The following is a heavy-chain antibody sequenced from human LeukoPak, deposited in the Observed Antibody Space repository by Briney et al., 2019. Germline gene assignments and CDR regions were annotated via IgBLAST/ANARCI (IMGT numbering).Heavy chain of an antibody. CDR3: AKDPRGSGSSIDY. D-gene: IGHD3-10*01. CDR2: IYSGGST. J-gene: IGHJ4*02. Sequence: GGSLRLSCAASGFTVSSNYMSWVRQAPGKGLEWVSVIYSGGSTYYADSVKGRFTISRDNSKNTLYLQMNSLRAEDTAVYYCAKDPRGSGSSIDYWGQGTLVTVSS. CDR1: GFTVSSNY. V-gene: IGHV3-53*05.